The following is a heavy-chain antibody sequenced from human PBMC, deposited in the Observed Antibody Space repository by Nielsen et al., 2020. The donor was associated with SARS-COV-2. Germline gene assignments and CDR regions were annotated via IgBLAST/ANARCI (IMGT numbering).Heavy chain of an antibody. J-gene: IGHJ2*01. CDR1: GFTFSSYG. V-gene: IGHV3-30*03. Sequence: GESLKISCAASGFTFSSYGMHWVRQAPGKGLEWVAVISYDGSNKYYADSVKGRFTISRDNSKNTLYLQMNSLRAEDTAVYYCARQDTYYYDSSGYTTPFDLWGRGTLVTVSS. CDR2: ISYDGSNK. D-gene: IGHD3-22*01. CDR3: ARQDTYYYDSSGYTTPFDL.